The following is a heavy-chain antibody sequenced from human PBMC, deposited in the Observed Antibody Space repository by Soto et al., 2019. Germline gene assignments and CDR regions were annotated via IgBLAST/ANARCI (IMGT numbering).Heavy chain of an antibody. CDR3: ARGIVVVPAASADYYYYYMDV. D-gene: IGHD2-2*01. CDR1: GGSFSGYY. V-gene: IGHV4-34*01. CDR2: INHSGST. J-gene: IGHJ6*03. Sequence: ASETLSLTCAVYGGSFSGYYWSWIRQPPGKGLEWIGEINHSGSTNYNPSLKSRVTISVDTSKNQFSLKLSSVTAADTAVYYCARGIVVVPAASADYYYYYMDVWGKGTTVTVSS.